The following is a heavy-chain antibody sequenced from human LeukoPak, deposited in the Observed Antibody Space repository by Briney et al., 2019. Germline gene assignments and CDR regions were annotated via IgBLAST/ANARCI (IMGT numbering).Heavy chain of an antibody. D-gene: IGHD3-3*01. CDR3: AKGGLRFGFDS. V-gene: IGHV3-23*01. Sequence: GGSLRLSCAASGFIFSSYVMNWVRQAPGKGLGWVSGISDSDDKTHYADSVKGRFTISRDNSKNTLYLHTNSLRAEDTAVYYCAKGGLRFGFDSWGQGTLVTVSS. J-gene: IGHJ4*02. CDR1: GFIFSSYV. CDR2: ISDSDDKT.